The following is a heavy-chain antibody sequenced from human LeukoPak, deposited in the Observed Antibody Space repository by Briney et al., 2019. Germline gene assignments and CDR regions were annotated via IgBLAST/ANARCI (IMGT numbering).Heavy chain of an antibody. CDR3: ARGRPIDY. Sequence: GGSLRLSCAASGFTLSSYSMNWVRQAPGKGLEWVSYISSSSSTIYYADPVKGRFTVSRDNAKNSLYLQMNSLRAEDTAVYYCARGRPIDYWGQGTLVTVSS. V-gene: IGHV3-48*01. CDR2: ISSSSSTI. CDR1: GFTLSSYS. J-gene: IGHJ4*02.